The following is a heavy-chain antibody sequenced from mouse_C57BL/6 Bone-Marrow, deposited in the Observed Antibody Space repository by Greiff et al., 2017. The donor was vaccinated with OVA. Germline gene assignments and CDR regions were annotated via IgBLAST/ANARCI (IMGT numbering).Heavy chain of an antibody. CDR2: LDPETGGT. CDR3: TRGYSNDYAMDY. D-gene: IGHD2-5*01. V-gene: IGHV1-15*01. CDR1: GYTFTDYE. J-gene: IGHJ4*01. Sequence: VQLQQSGAELVRPGASVTLSCKASGYTFTDYEMHWVKQTPVHGLEWIGALDPETGGTAYNQKFKGKAILTADKSSSTAYMELRSLTSEDSAVYYCTRGYSNDYAMDYWGQGTSVTVSS.